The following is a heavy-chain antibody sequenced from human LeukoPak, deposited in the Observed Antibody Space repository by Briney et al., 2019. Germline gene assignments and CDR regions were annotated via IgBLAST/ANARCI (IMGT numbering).Heavy chain of an antibody. V-gene: IGHV3-7*01. D-gene: IGHD5-24*01. Sequence: GGSLRLSCAASGFTFRNYWMGWVRQAPGKGLEWVANTKPDGSAEYYADSVRGRFTTSRDNANNFLYLQMNSLRAEDTAVYARDGGLNTSFDYWGQGTLVTVSS. J-gene: IGHJ4*02. CDR2: TKPDGSAE. CDR1: GFTFRNYW. CDR3: DGGLNTSFDY.